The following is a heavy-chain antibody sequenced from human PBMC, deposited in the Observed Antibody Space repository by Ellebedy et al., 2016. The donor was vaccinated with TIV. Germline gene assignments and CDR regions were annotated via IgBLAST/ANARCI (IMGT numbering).Heavy chain of an antibody. J-gene: IGHJ3*02. CDR2: INPNSGDT. CDR3: ARAGIPAAGPTPDGFDI. V-gene: IGHV1-2*02. D-gene: IGHD6-13*01. Sequence: AASVKVSCKASGYTFTGYHMHWVRQAPGQGLEWMGWINPNSGDTNYAQKFQGRVTMTRDTSISTAHMELSSLRSDDTAVYYCARAGIPAAGPTPDGFDIWGQGTMVTVSS. CDR1: GYTFTGYH.